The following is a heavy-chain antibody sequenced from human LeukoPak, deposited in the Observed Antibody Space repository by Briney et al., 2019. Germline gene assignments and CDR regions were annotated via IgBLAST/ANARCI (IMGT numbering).Heavy chain of an antibody. D-gene: IGHD3-16*01. CDR2: IRGSGGST. CDR1: GFTFSSYA. Sequence: GGSLRLSCAASGFTFSSYAISSVRQAPGKGLEWVSAIRGSGGSTYYADSVKGRFTISRDNSKNTLYLQMNSLRAEDTAVYYCAKDRPLGFGVTISYYYYGMDVWGQGTTVTVSS. CDR3: AKDRPLGFGVTISYYYYGMDV. V-gene: IGHV3-23*01. J-gene: IGHJ6*02.